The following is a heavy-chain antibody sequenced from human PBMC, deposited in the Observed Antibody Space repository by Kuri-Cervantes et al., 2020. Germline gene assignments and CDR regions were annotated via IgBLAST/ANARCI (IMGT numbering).Heavy chain of an antibody. CDR1: GFTFSSYA. D-gene: IGHD4-17*01. CDR2: ISGSGGST. CDR3: AKDSYGDLDY. Sequence: GGSLRLSCAASGFTFSSYAMSWVRQAPGKGLEWVSAISGSGGSTYYADSVKDRFTISRDNSKNSLYLQMNSLRAEDTALYYCAKDSYGDLDYWGQGTLVTVSS. V-gene: IGHV3-23*01. J-gene: IGHJ4*02.